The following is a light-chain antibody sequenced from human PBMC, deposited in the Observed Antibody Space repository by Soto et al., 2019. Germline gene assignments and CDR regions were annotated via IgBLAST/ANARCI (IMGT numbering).Light chain of an antibody. CDR2: ATS. CDR1: QSVSSN. J-gene: IGKJ1*01. V-gene: IGKV3D-15*01. Sequence: EIVMTESPATLSVSPGERATLPCRASQSVSSNLAWYQQKPGQAPRLLIYATSIRATGIPARFSGSGSGTEFKLTISRLQSESLAVYYWQPLNDWPWTFGQGTKVDI. CDR3: QPLNDWPWT.